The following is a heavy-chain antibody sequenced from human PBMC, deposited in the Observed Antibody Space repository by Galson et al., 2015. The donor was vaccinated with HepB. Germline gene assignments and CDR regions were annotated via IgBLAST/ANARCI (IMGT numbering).Heavy chain of an antibody. CDR1: GFTFSGSA. CDR3: TRLHLAAVAGDFDY. J-gene: IGHJ4*02. D-gene: IGHD6-19*01. CDR2: IRSKANSYAT. Sequence: SLRLSCAASGFTFSGSAMHWVRQASGKGLEWVGRIRSKANSYATAYAASVKGRFTISRDDSKNTAYLQMSSLKTEDTAVYYCTRLHLAAVAGDFDYWGQGTLVTVSS. V-gene: IGHV3-73*01.